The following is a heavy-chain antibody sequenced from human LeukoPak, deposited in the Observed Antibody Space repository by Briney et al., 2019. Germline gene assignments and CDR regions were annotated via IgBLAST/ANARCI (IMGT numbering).Heavy chain of an antibody. V-gene: IGHV1-46*01. Sequence: ASVKVSCKASGYTFTSYYMHWVRQAPGQGLEWMGIINPSGGSTSYAQKSQGRVTMTRDTSTSTVYMELSSLRSEDTAVYYCARARSGSYYNVRWFDPWGQETLVTVSS. J-gene: IGHJ5*02. D-gene: IGHD3-10*01. CDR2: INPSGGST. CDR1: GYTFTSYY. CDR3: ARARSGSYYNVRWFDP.